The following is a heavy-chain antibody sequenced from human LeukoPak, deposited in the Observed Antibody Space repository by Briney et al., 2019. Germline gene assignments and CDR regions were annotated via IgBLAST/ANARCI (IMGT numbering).Heavy chain of an antibody. CDR3: ARDLLDDYVWGSYRLPDFDY. D-gene: IGHD3-16*02. CDR1: GFTFSDYY. Sequence: PGGSLRLSCAASGFTFSDYYMSWIRQAPGKGLGWVSYISSSGSTIYYADSVKGRFTISRDNAKNSLYLQMNSLRAEDTAVYYCARDLLDDYVWGSYRLPDFDYWGQGTLVTVSS. J-gene: IGHJ4*02. V-gene: IGHV3-11*04. CDR2: ISSSGSTI.